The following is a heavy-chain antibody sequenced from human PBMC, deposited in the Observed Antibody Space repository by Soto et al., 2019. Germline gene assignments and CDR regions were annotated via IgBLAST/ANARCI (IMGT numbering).Heavy chain of an antibody. J-gene: IGHJ5*02. Sequence: EVQLEESGGDLVQPGGSLRLSCAASGFTFSTYWMHWVRQAPGKGLVWVSRINSDGSITTYADSVKGRFTISRDNSKNTLYLQINSLRAEDTAVYYCARVATGSYSWRESWGQGTLVTVSS. CDR3: ARVATGSYSWRES. CDR2: INSDGSIT. CDR1: GFTFSTYW. V-gene: IGHV3-74*03. D-gene: IGHD1-26*01.